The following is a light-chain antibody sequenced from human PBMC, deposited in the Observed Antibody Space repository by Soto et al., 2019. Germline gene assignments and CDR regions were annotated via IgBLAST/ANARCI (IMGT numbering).Light chain of an antibody. CDR3: QQYGSS. Sequence: EIVLTQSPGTLSLSPGERATLSCRASQSVSSSYLAWYQQKPGQAPRLLIYGASSRVTGIPDRFSGSGSGTYFTLTIIRLEPEDFAVYYCQQYGSSFGQGTRLEIK. J-gene: IGKJ5*01. CDR2: GAS. V-gene: IGKV3-20*01. CDR1: QSVSSSY.